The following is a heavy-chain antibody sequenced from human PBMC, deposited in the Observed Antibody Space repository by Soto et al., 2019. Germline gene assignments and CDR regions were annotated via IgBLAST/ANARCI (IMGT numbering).Heavy chain of an antibody. D-gene: IGHD3-16*02. J-gene: IGHJ4*02. CDR1: GGSFSGYY. CDR3: ARSTMITFGGVITH. CDR2: INHSGST. Sequence: QVQLQQWGAGLLKPSETLSLTCAVYGGSFSGYYWSWIRQPPGKGLEWIGEINHSGSTNYNPSLKSQVTISVDTSKNQFSLKLSSVTAADTAVYYCARSTMITFGGVITHWGQGTLVTVSS. V-gene: IGHV4-34*01.